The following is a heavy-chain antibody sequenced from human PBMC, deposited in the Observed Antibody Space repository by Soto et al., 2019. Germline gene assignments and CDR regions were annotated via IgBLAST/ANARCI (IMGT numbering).Heavy chain of an antibody. Sequence: GGSLRLSCAASGLTFSSYWMHWVRQAPGKGLVWVSRMNEDGGTTDYADSVKGRFTISRDNARNTLYLQMNSLRVEDTAVYYCASDLSGRAGVWGPGTTVTVS. CDR2: MNEDGGTT. D-gene: IGHD3-10*01. CDR1: GLTFSSYW. J-gene: IGHJ6*02. CDR3: ASDLSGRAGV. V-gene: IGHV3-74*01.